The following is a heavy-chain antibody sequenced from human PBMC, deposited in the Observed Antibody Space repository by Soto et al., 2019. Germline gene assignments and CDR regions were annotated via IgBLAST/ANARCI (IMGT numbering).Heavy chain of an antibody. CDR2: IYYSGST. Sequence: PSETLSLTCTVSGGSISSGGYYWSWIRQHPGKGLEWIGYIYYSGSTYYNPSLKSRVTISVDTSKNQFSLKLSSVTAADTAVYYCAGSTGIAVAGTIDYWGQGTLVTVSS. CDR3: AGSTGIAVAGTIDY. J-gene: IGHJ4*02. D-gene: IGHD6-19*01. V-gene: IGHV4-31*03. CDR1: GGSISSGGYY.